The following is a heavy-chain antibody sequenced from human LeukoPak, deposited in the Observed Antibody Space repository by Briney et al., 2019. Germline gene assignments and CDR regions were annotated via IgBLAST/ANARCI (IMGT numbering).Heavy chain of an antibody. D-gene: IGHD3-16*01. V-gene: IGHV4-59*01. CDR1: GGSMSSYY. CDR2: IYYSGST. CDR3: ARYGLIRGFEY. Sequence: SETLSLTCTVSGGSMSSYYWSWIRQPPGKQLEWIGYIYYSGSTTYSPSLKSRVTIPVDTSKNEFSLKLTSVTAADTAVYYCARYGLIRGFEYWGQGTLVTVSS. J-gene: IGHJ4*02.